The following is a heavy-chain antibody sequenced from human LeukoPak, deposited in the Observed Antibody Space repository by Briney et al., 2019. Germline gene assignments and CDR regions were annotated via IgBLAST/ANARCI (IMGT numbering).Heavy chain of an antibody. CDR2: IYYSGST. CDR1: GGSISSYY. Sequence: KPSETLSLTCTVSGGSISSYYWSWIRQPPGKGLEWIGYIYYSGSTNYNSSLKSRVTISVDTSKNQFSLKLSSVTAADTAVYYCAREDTAKDAFDIWGQGTMVTVSS. D-gene: IGHD5-18*01. J-gene: IGHJ3*02. CDR3: AREDTAKDAFDI. V-gene: IGHV4-59*01.